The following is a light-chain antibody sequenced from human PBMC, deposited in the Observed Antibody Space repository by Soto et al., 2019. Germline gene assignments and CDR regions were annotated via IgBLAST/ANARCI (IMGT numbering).Light chain of an antibody. CDR3: SAYRRGSTVV. V-gene: IGLV2-14*01. CDR1: ISDVGGYNY. Sequence: QSVLTQPASVSGSPGQSITISCTGTISDVGGYNYVSWYQQFSGKAPTLIIYEVTNRPSGISNRFSGSKSGETASLTISGLRAEDEADYYCSAYRRGSTVVFGGGTKLTVL. J-gene: IGLJ2*01. CDR2: EVT.